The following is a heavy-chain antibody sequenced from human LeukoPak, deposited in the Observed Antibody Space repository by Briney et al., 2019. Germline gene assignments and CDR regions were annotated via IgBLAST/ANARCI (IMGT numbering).Heavy chain of an antibody. CDR1: GYTLTTQN. Sequence: ASVKVSCKASGYTLTTQNMNWVRQAPGQGLEWMGWINTDTGSSTYAQGFTGRFVFSVDTSVSTAYLQISSLKTEDTAVYYCAREILRLDIWGQGTMVTVSS. CDR2: INTDTGSS. J-gene: IGHJ3*02. V-gene: IGHV7-4-1*02. CDR3: AREILRLDI.